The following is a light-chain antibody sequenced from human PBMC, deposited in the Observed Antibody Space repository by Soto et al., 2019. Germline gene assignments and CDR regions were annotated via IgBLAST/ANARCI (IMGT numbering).Light chain of an antibody. CDR1: SSDVGNYKY. CDR2: EVS. J-gene: IGLJ1*01. V-gene: IGLV2-14*01. Sequence: QSALTQPASVSGSPEQSITISCTGTSSDVGNYKYVSWYQQSPGKAPKLMIYEVSNRPSGVSNRFSGSKSGNTASLTISGLQAEDETDYYCFSYTSSGTYVFGTGTKVTVL. CDR3: FSYTSSGTYV.